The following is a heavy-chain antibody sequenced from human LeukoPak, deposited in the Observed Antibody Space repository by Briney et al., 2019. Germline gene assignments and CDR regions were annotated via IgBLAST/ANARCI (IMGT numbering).Heavy chain of an antibody. J-gene: IGHJ4*02. CDR3: APLGVTTWLDY. V-gene: IGHV3-30*07. CDR2: ISYDGNNK. D-gene: IGHD4-17*01. CDR1: GFTFSACA. Sequence: PGGSLRLSCAASGFTFSACAMHWVRQAPGKGLEWVAVISYDGNNKYYADSVKGRFTISRDNSKNTLYLQMNSLRAEDTAVYYCAPLGVTTWLDYWGQGTLFTVSS.